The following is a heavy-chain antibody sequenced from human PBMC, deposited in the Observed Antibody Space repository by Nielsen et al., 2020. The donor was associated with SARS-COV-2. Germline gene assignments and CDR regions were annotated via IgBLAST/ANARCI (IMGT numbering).Heavy chain of an antibody. CDR2: ISGSGGST. V-gene: IGHV3-23*01. Sequence: GESLKISCAASGFTFSSYAMSWVRQAPGKGLEWVSAISGSGGSTYYADSVKGRFTISRDNAKNSLYLQMNSLRAEDTAVYYCASYGRYCTNGVCSDYWGQGTLVTVSS. CDR3: ASYGRYCTNGVCSDY. D-gene: IGHD2-8*01. CDR1: GFTFSSYA. J-gene: IGHJ4*02.